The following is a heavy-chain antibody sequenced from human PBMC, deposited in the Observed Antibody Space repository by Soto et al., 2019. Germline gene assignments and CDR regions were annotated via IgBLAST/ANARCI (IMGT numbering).Heavy chain of an antibody. CDR2: ISGSSTYI. J-gene: IGHJ4*02. CDR3: ARDRQDNSRYYSDY. D-gene: IGHD3-22*01. V-gene: IGHV3-21*01. Sequence: GSLRLSCAASGFIFSDYNMNWVRQAPGKGLEWVSSISGSSTYIYYADSLKGRFTISRDNAKNSLYLQLNSLRAEDTAVYFCARDRQDNSRYYSDYWGQGALVTVSS. CDR1: GFIFSDYN.